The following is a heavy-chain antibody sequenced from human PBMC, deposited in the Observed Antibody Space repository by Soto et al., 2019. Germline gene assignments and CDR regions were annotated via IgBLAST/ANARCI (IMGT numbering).Heavy chain of an antibody. Sequence: PSETLSLTCAVYGGSFSGYYWSWIRKPPGKGLEWIGEINHSGSTNYNPSLKSRVTISVDTSKNTVSLEMTSLRAEDIAFYYCAKGGRQWLVTSDFNYWGQGALVTVSS. CDR3: AKGGRQWLVTSDFNY. D-gene: IGHD6-19*01. J-gene: IGHJ4*02. CDR1: GGSFSGYY. V-gene: IGHV4-34*01. CDR2: INHSGST.